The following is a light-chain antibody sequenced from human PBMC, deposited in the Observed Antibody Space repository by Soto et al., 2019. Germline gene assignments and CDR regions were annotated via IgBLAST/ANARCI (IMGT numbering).Light chain of an antibody. CDR2: SDD. CDR3: AAWEDNLNGPL. J-gene: IGLJ3*02. CDR1: NSNIGRYS. Sequence: QSALTQPPSLSGTPGQRVTISCSGSNSNIGRYSVNWYQHFPGTAPKILIYSDDERPSGVPDRSSDSKSGTSASLAISGLQSEDEAEYYGAAWEDNLNGPLFGGGTKLTVL. V-gene: IGLV1-44*01.